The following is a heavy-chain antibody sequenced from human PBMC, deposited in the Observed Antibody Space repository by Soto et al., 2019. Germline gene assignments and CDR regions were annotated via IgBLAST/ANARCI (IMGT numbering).Heavy chain of an antibody. CDR1: GGTFSSYT. J-gene: IGHJ6*02. V-gene: IGHV1-69*02. CDR2: IIPILGIA. CDR3: ARGPDFSPAYYYGMDV. Sequence: QVQLVQSGAEVKKPESSVKVSCKASGGTFSSYTISWVRQAPGQGLEWMGRIIPILGIANYAQKFQGRVTITADKSTSTAYMELSSLRSEDTDVYYCARGPDFSPAYYYGMDVWGQGTTVTVSS.